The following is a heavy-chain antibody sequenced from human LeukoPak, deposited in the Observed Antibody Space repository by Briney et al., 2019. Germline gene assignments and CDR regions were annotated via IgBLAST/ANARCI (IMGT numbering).Heavy chain of an antibody. CDR2: IIPIFGIA. CDR1: GGTFSSYA. J-gene: IGHJ3*02. V-gene: IGHV1-69*01. Sequence: SVKVSCKASGGTFSSYAISWVRQAPGQGLEWMGGIIPIFGIANYAQKFQGRITITADESTSTAYMELSSLRSEDTAVYYCARDTTSIAYCGGDCYSDAFDIWGQGTMVTVSS. CDR3: ARDTTSIAYCGGDCYSDAFDI. D-gene: IGHD2-21*01.